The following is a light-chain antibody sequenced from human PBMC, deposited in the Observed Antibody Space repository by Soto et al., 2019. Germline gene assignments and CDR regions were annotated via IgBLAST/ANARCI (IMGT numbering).Light chain of an antibody. J-gene: IGKJ1*01. CDR1: QSVRGNY. Sequence: EIVLTQSPGTLSLSPGERATLSCRASQSVRGNYLAWHQQKPGQAPRLLIYGASSRATGITDRFSGSGSGTDFTLTISGLEPEDSAVYYCQQYGSSPWTFGQGTKVEIK. CDR3: QQYGSSPWT. V-gene: IGKV3-20*01. CDR2: GAS.